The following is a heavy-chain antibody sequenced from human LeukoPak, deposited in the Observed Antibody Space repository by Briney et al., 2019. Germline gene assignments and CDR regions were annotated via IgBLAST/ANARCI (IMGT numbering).Heavy chain of an antibody. J-gene: IGHJ6*04. D-gene: IGHD3-22*01. V-gene: IGHV3-53*01. CDR2: IYSSDKT. Sequence: GGSLRLSCAASGFTFSSYSMNWVRQAPGKGLEWVSVIYSSDKTNYADSVQGRFTISRDTSKNTVYLQMNSLRGEDTAVYYCAREIGYYFDNHASRLRGRFDVWGTGTTVIVSS. CDR3: AREIGYYFDNHASRLRGRFDV. CDR1: GFTFSSYS.